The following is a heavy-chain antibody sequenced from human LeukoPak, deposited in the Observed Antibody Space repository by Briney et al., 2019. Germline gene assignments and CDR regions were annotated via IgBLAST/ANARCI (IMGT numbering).Heavy chain of an antibody. D-gene: IGHD2-15*01. CDR3: ARPSCSCRSCTHSQEYYFDY. V-gene: IGHV5-51*01. Sequence: GESLKISCKGSGYSFTSYWIGWVRQMPGKGQEWMGIIDPGDSDTRYSPSFQGQVTISADKSISTAYLQWSSLKASDTAMYYCARPSCSCRSCTHSQEYYFDYWGQGTLVTVSS. J-gene: IGHJ4*02. CDR2: IDPGDSDT. CDR1: GYSFTSYW.